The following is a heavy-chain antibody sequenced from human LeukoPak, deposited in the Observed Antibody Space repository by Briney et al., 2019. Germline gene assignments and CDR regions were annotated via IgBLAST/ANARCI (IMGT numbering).Heavy chain of an antibody. CDR1: GFTFSNYD. J-gene: IGHJ3*01. CDR2: IDTAGDT. V-gene: IGHV3-13*01. Sequence: PGGSLRLSCAASGFTFSNYDMHWVRQATGKGLEWVSAIDTAGDTYYPGSVKGRFTISRENAKSSFYLQMNSLRAGDTAVYYCARVGRGPEGADAFDLWGQGTMVTVSS. CDR3: ARVGRGPEGADAFDL. D-gene: IGHD1-14*01.